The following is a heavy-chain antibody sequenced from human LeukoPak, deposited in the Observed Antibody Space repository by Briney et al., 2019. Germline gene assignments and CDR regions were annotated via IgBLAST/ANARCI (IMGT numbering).Heavy chain of an antibody. CDR2: GST. D-gene: IGHD3-22*01. V-gene: IGHV3-23*01. J-gene: IGHJ6*02. Sequence: GSTYYADSVKGRFTISRDNSKNTLYLQMNSLRAEDTAVYYCAKSDSSGYSRRPFYYYGMDVWGQGTTVTVSS. CDR3: AKSDSSGYSRRPFYYYGMDV.